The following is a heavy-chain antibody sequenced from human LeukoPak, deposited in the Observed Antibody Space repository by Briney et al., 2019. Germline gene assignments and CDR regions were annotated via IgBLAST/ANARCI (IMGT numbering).Heavy chain of an antibody. CDR2: ISSSSSYI. V-gene: IGHV3-21*01. CDR1: GFTLSSYS. Sequence: GGSLRLSCAASGFTLSSYSMNWVRQAPGKGLEWVSSISSSSSYIYYADSVKGRFTISRDNAKNSLYPQMNSLRAEDTAMYYCARGGDGYNSDLDSWGQGTLVTVSS. D-gene: IGHD5-24*01. CDR3: ARGGDGYNSDLDS. J-gene: IGHJ4*02.